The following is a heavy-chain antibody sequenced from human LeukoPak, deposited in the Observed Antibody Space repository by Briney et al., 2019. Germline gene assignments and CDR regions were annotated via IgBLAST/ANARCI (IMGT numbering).Heavy chain of an antibody. CDR3: ARGGLGNFD. CDR1: GFTFSTYS. CDR2: ISSSSSYI. D-gene: IGHD4-23*01. V-gene: IGHV3-21*01. Sequence: PGGSLRLSCAASGFTFSTYSMNWVRQAPGKVLEWVSSISSSSSYIFYADSVKGRFTISRDNAKNSLYLQMNSLRAEDTAVYYCARGGLGNFDWGQGTLVTVSS. J-gene: IGHJ4*02.